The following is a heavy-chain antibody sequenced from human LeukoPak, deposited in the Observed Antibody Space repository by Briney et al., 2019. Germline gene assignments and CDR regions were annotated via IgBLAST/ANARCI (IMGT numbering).Heavy chain of an antibody. D-gene: IGHD1-26*01. V-gene: IGHV1-2*02. CDR2: INPNSGGT. CDR1: GYTFTGYY. CDR3: ARVRWELLSPFDY. J-gene: IGHJ4*02. Sequence: ASVKVSCEASGYTFTGYYMHWVRQAPGQGLEWMGWINPNSGGTNYAQKFQGRVTMTRDTSISTAYMELSRLRSDDTAVYYCARVRWELLSPFDYWGQGTLVTVSS.